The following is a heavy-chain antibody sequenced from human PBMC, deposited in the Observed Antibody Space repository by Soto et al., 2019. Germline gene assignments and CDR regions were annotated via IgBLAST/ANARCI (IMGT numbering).Heavy chain of an antibody. J-gene: IGHJ4*02. CDR2: ISGSGGST. Sequence: GSLRLSCAASGFTFSSYAMSWVRQAPGKGLEWVSAISGSGGSTYYADSVKGRFTISRDNXXXTXXLXXNXLRAXDTXVYYCAKDRLIAARPEILDYSGQGTLVTVSS. CDR3: AKDRLIAARPEILDY. V-gene: IGHV3-23*01. CDR1: GFTFSSYA. D-gene: IGHD6-6*01.